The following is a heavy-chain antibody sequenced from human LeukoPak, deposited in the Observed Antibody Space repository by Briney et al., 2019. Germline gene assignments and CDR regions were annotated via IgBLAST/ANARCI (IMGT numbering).Heavy chain of an antibody. Sequence: SETLSLTCAVYGGSFSGYYWSWIRQPPGKGLEWIGEINHSGSTNYNPSLKSRVTISVDTSKNQFSLKLSSVTAADTAVYYCARGAVFRRSLEAYAFDIWGQGTMVTVSS. CDR1: GGSFSGYY. V-gene: IGHV4-34*01. J-gene: IGHJ3*02. CDR3: ARGAVFRRSLEAYAFDI. D-gene: IGHD2-21*01. CDR2: INHSGST.